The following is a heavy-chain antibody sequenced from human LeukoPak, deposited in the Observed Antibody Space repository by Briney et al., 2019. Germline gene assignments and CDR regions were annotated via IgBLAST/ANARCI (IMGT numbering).Heavy chain of an antibody. J-gene: IGHJ5*02. CDR3: CIAAAEGWFDP. V-gene: IGHV3-66*01. CDR2: IYSGGSA. CDR1: GFTVSSNY. Sequence: PGGSLRLSCAASGFTVSSNYMSWVRQAPGKGLEWVSVIYSGGSAYYADSVKGRFTISRDNSKNTLYLQMNSLRAEDTAVYYCCIAAAEGWFDPWGQGTLVTVSS. D-gene: IGHD6-13*01.